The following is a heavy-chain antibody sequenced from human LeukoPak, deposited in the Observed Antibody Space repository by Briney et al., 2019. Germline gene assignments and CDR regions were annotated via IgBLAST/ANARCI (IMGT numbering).Heavy chain of an antibody. J-gene: IGHJ4*02. CDR1: GYTFTNYG. D-gene: IGHD6-13*01. CDR3: ARDPIGSRWPYYFDF. Sequence: ASVKVSCKASGYTFTNYGINWVRQAPGQRLEWMGWINAGNGNTKYSQKFQARVTITRDTSASTAYMELSSLRSEDTAVYYCARDPIGSRWPYYFDFWGQGTLVTVSS. V-gene: IGHV1-3*01. CDR2: INAGNGNT.